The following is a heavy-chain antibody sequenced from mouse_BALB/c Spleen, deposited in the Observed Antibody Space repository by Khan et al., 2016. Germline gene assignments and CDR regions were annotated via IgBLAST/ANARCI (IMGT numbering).Heavy chain of an antibody. J-gene: IGHJ3*01. CDR1: GFSITGFA. D-gene: IGHD2-2*01. Sequence: QVQLKESGPGLVAPSQSLSITCTVSGFSITGFAVNWVRQPPGKGLEWLGVIWGDGSTDYDSALKSRMSISKDDSKSQVFLKMNSLQTDDTARYXCASYQGYGGGFAYWGQGTLVTVSA. V-gene: IGHV2-6-7*01. CDR3: ASYQGYGGGFAY. CDR2: IWGDGST.